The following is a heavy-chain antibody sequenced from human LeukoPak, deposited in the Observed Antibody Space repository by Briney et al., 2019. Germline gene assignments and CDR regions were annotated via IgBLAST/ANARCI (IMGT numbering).Heavy chain of an antibody. V-gene: IGHV4-34*01. CDR2: INHIGST. D-gene: IGHD2-21*02. CDR3: ARGVHIVVVTAIHYLDY. J-gene: IGHJ4*02. CDR1: GGSFSGYY. Sequence: PSETLSLTCAVYGGSFSGYYWSWIRQPPGKGLEWIGEINHIGSTNYNPSLKSRVTISVDTSKNQFSLKLSSVTAEDTAVYYCARGVHIVVVTAIHYLDYWGQGTLVTVSS.